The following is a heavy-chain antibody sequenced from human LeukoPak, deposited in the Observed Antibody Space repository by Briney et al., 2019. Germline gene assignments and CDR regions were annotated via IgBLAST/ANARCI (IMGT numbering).Heavy chain of an antibody. V-gene: IGHV3-30*03. Sequence: GRSLRLSCAASGFTFSSYGMHWVRQAPGKGLEWVAVISYDGSNKYYADSVKGRFTISRGNSKNTLYLQMNSLRAEDTAVYYCESSGWYEQFDYWGQGTLVTVSS. CDR1: GFTFSSYG. CDR2: ISYDGSNK. J-gene: IGHJ4*02. D-gene: IGHD6-19*01. CDR3: ESSGWYEQFDY.